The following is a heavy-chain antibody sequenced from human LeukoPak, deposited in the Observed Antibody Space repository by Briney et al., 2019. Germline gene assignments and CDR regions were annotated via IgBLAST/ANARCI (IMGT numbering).Heavy chain of an antibody. CDR1: RYTFTRYY. D-gene: IGHD2-21*01. J-gene: IGHJ5*02. CDR3: ARDVAYFDP. Sequence: ASVKVSCKASRYTFTRYYIQWVRPAPGQGVEWMGWINPNSGATNYTQKFEGRVTMTRDTSINTAYMEVNRLTTDDTAVYYCARDVAYFDPWGQGTLVTVSS. CDR2: INPNSGAT. V-gene: IGHV1-2*02.